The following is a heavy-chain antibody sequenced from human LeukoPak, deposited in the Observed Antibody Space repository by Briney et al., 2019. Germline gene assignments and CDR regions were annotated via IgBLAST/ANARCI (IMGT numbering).Heavy chain of an antibody. CDR1: GYTFIDYY. Sequence: GASVKVSCKTSGYTFIDYYIHWIRQAPGQGLEWMGRINPTTGGTDFAQKFQGKVSMTRDTSISTAYMELSGLGSDDTAVYYCATLGEDNTDTPFDYWGQGTLVTVSS. D-gene: IGHD3-16*01. CDR3: ATLGEDNTDTPFDY. V-gene: IGHV1-2*06. CDR2: INPTTGGT. J-gene: IGHJ4*02.